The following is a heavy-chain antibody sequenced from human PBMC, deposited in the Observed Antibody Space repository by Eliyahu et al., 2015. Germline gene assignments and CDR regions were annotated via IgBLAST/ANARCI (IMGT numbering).Heavy chain of an antibody. CDR3: ARLRVPAAPPPTLYYGMDV. D-gene: IGHD2-2*01. CDR1: XGSFXGYX. CDR2: INHSGST. V-gene: IGHV4-34*01. J-gene: IGHJ6*04. Sequence: QVQLQQWGAGLLKPSETLSLTCAVYXGSFXGYXXSXIRQPPGKGLEWIGEINHSGSTNYNPSLKSRVTISVDTSKNQFSLKLSSVTAADTAVYYCARLRVPAAPPPTLYYGMDVWGKGTTVTVSS.